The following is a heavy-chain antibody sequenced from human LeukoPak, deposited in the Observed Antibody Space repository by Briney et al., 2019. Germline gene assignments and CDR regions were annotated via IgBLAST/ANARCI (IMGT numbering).Heavy chain of an antibody. J-gene: IGHJ6*03. D-gene: IGHD2-15*01. CDR3: ARKSVAATPRDIVYQYSYMDV. V-gene: IGHV7-4-1*02. CDR2: ISTNTGNP. CDR1: VYTFPGYY. Sequence: ASVKVSCKASVYTFPGYYMHWVRPAPGQGREWMGWISTNTGNPTYAQGFTGRFVFPLDTSVSTAYLQISSLKAEDTAVYYCARKSVAATPRDIVYQYSYMDVWGKGTTVTVSS.